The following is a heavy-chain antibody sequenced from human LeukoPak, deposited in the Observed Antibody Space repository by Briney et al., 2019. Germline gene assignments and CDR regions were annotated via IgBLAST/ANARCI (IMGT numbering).Heavy chain of an antibody. J-gene: IGHJ5*02. CDR2: IYHSGST. V-gene: IGHV4-38-2*02. D-gene: IGHD2-15*01. CDR1: GYSISSGYY. Sequence: PSETLSLTCTVSGYSISSGYYWGWIRQPPGKGLEWIGSIYHSGSTYYNPSLKSRVTISVDTSKNQFSLKLSSVTAADTAVYYCARVSEDIIVVVVAATGWFDPWGQGTLVTVSS. CDR3: ARVSEDIIVVVVAATGWFDP.